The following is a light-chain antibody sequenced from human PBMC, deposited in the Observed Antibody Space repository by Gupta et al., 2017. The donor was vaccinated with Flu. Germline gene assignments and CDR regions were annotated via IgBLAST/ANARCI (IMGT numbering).Light chain of an antibody. CDR2: END. J-gene: IGLJ1*01. CDR3: QSADNTNHNV. CDR1: SGNIASDN. Sequence: FILPQPHSVSASPGTPVIISCPRSSGNIASDNVQWYQQRPGSAPNIVIYENDRSHSGGTDRVSASIDSSSSAASLTISGLTNADEADYYCQSADNTNHNVFGTGTKVTVL. V-gene: IGLV6-57*03.